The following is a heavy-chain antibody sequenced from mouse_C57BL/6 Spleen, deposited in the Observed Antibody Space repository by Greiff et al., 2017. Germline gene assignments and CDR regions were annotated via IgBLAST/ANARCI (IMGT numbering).Heavy chain of an antibody. V-gene: IGHV1-50*01. CDR2: IDPSDSYT. D-gene: IGHD1-1*01. Sequence: QVQLQQPGAELVKPGASVKLSCKASGYTFPSYWMQWVKQRPGQGLEWIGEIDPSDSYTNYNQKFKGKATLTVDTSSSTAYMQLSSLTSEDSAVYYCARHGSSPYAMDYWGQGTSVTVSS. CDR1: GYTFPSYW. J-gene: IGHJ4*01. CDR3: ARHGSSPYAMDY.